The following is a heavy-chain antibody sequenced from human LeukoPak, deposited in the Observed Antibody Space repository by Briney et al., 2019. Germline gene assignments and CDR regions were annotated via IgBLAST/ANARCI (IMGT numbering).Heavy chain of an antibody. D-gene: IGHD3-10*01. V-gene: IGHV3-73*01. Sequence: GGSLRLSCAASGFTFSDSAIHWVRQASGNGLEWVGRIRSKSNSYATEYTASVGGRFTISREGSNNTAYLQMNSLRIEDTAVYYCTTTSYGSGKAGYWGPGTLVTVSS. CDR1: GFTFSDSA. J-gene: IGHJ4*02. CDR3: TTTSYGSGKAGY. CDR2: IRSKSNSYAT.